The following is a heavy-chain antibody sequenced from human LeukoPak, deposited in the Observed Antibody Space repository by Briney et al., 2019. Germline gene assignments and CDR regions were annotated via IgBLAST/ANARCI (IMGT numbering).Heavy chain of an antibody. J-gene: IGHJ4*02. CDR1: GGSISSYY. D-gene: IGHD1-26*01. CDR2: IYYSGST. CDR3: VRGDSGSFYY. Sequence: SETLSLTCTVSGGSISSYYWSWIRQPPGKGLEWIGYIYYSGSTNYNPSLKSRVTISVDTSKNQFSLKVTSVTATDTAVYYCVRGDSGSFYYWGQGTLVTVSS. V-gene: IGHV4-59*01.